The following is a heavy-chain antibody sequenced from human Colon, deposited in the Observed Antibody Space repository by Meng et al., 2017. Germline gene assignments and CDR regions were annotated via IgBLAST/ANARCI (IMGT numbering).Heavy chain of an antibody. CDR3: ARVPPSLCVAENFFDH. D-gene: IGHD6-19*01. CDR2: ISHDGTNQ. V-gene: IGHV3-30*04. Sequence: GGSLRLSCAASGFTFSTCAMHWVRLAPGKGVEWVAGISHDGTNQFYADSVQGRFTISRDNSKNTLFLQMNSLRPEDTALYYCARVPPSLCVAENFFDHWGQGTLVTVSS. J-gene: IGHJ4*02. CDR1: GFTFSTCA.